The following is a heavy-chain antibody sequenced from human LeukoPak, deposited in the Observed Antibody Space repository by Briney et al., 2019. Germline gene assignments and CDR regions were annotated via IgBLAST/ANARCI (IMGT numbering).Heavy chain of an antibody. J-gene: IGHJ5*02. Sequence: GGSLRLSCVASGFTFSSYWMHWVRQDPRKGLVWVSRINGDGRNINYADSVRGRFTISRDNAKNSLYLQMNSLRAEDTALYYCAKDPHLRYNWNDWGWFDPWGQGTLVTVSS. CDR1: GFTFSSYW. V-gene: IGHV3-74*01. CDR3: AKDPHLRYNWNDWGWFDP. D-gene: IGHD1-1*01. CDR2: INGDGRNI.